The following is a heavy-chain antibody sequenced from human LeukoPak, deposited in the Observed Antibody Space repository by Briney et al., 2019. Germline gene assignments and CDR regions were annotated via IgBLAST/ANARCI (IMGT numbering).Heavy chain of an antibody. V-gene: IGHV3-23*01. CDR2: ISGSGGST. D-gene: IGHD3-22*01. J-gene: IGHJ5*02. Sequence: GGSLRLSCAASGFTFSTYAMSWVRQAPGKGLEWVSTISGSGGSTYYADSVKGRFTISRDNSKNTLYLQMNSLRAEDTAVYYCAKDGAITMSKWGKNLYNWFDPWGQGTLVTVSS. CDR1: GFTFSTYA. CDR3: AKDGAITMSKWGKNLYNWFDP.